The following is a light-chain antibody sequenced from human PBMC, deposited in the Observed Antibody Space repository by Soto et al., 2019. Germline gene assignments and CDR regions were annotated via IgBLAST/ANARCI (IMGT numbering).Light chain of an antibody. Sequence: EVVMTQSPATLSVSPGERATLSCRASQSVSSNLAWYQQEPGQAPRLLIYGASTRATGIPARFSGSGSGTEFTLTISSLQSEDFAVYYCQQYNNWAFGQGTKVDIK. CDR1: QSVSSN. V-gene: IGKV3-15*01. CDR3: QQYNNWA. J-gene: IGKJ1*01. CDR2: GAS.